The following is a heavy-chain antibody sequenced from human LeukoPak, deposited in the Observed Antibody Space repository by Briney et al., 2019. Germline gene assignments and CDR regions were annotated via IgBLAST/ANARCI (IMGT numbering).Heavy chain of an antibody. CDR1: GGSISSGGYS. J-gene: IGHJ5*02. CDR3: ARATLDIVVVPAWFWFDP. Sequence: SQTPSLTCAVSGGSISSGGYSWSWIRQPPGKGLELLGYIYHSGSTYYNPSLKSRVTISVDRSKNQFPLKLSSVTAADTAVYYCARATLDIVVVPAWFWFDPWGQGTLVTVSS. CDR2: IYHSGST. V-gene: IGHV4-30-2*01. D-gene: IGHD2-2*01.